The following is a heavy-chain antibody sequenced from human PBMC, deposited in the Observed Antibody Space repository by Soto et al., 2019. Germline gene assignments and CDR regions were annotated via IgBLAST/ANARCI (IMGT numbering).Heavy chain of an antibody. CDR1: GFTFISFA. CDR2: ISGSGGIS. Sequence: GSLRLSCAASGFTFISFAMNWVRQAPGRGLDWVSIISGSGGISYYADSVRGRFTISRDNSKSTLYLQMNGLRDDDTAVYYCATRSGGGWSSNNWFGP. V-gene: IGHV3-23*01. J-gene: IGHJ5*02. CDR3: ATRSGGGWSSNNWFGP. D-gene: IGHD6-19*01.